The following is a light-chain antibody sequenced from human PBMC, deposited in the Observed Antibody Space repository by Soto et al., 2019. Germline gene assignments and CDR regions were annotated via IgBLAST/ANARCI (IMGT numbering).Light chain of an antibody. CDR3: QHYDGMPPFT. V-gene: IGKV1-33*01. CDR1: QDIRNY. Sequence: DIQMTQSPSSLSASVGARVSITCQASQDIRNYLSWFQQKPGRAPKLLIYGASSLETGDPLRFRGSGYGTDFAVSIRCLWPEDIASDYCQHYDGMPPFTFGPGTKVDIK. J-gene: IGKJ3*01. CDR2: GAS.